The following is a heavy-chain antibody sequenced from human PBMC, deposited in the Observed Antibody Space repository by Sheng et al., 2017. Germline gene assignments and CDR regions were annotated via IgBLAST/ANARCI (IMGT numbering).Heavy chain of an antibody. V-gene: IGHV3-33*01. D-gene: IGHD2-2*01. J-gene: IGHJ4*02. CDR2: IWYDGSNK. CDR1: GFTFTSYG. Sequence: QVQLVESGGGVVQPGRSLRLSCAASGFTFTSYGMHWVRQAPGKGLEWVAVIWYDGSNKYYADSVKGRFTISRDNSKNTLDLQMNSLRAEDTAVYYCARDNADYFDYWGQGNAGHRLL. CDR3: ARDNADYFDY.